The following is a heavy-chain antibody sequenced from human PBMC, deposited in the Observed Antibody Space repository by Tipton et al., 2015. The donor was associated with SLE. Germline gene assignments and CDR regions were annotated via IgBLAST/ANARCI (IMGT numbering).Heavy chain of an antibody. CDR3: ARSYCSGGRCNSKAFDI. CDR1: GFSISSGYY. V-gene: IGHV4-38-2*02. J-gene: IGHJ3*02. D-gene: IGHD2-15*01. Sequence: TLSLTCTVSGFSISSGYYWGWIRQSPGKGLEWIGSIYHSGTANYNPSLKSRVTMSVDSSKNEFSLRLSFVTAADTAVYYCARSYCSGGRCNSKAFDIWGQGTMVTVSS. CDR2: IYHSGTA.